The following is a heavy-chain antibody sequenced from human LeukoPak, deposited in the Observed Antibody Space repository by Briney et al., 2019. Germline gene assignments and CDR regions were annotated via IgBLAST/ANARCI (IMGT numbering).Heavy chain of an antibody. CDR2: INPNSGGT. CDR3: ARDGGRSKKNYYGMDV. CDR1: GYTFTSYY. Sequence: GASVTVSCKASGYTFTSYYMHWVRQAPGQGLEWMGIINPNSGGTNYAQKFQGWVTMTRDTSISTAYMELSRLRSDDTAVYYCARDGGRSKKNYYGMDVWGQGTTVTVSS. V-gene: IGHV1-2*04. D-gene: IGHD3-16*01. J-gene: IGHJ6*02.